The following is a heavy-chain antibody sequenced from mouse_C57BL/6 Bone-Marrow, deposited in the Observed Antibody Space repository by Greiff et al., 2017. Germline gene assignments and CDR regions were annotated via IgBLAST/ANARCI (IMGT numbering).Heavy chain of an antibody. Sequence: QVQLQQPGAELVMPGASVKLSCKASGYTFTSYWMHWVKQRPGQGLEWIGEIDPSDSYTNYNQKFKGKSTLTVDKSSSTAYMQLSSLTSEDSAVYYCARGGTTVPYDFDDWGQGTTLTVA. V-gene: IGHV1-69*01. CDR3: ARGGTTVPYDFDD. CDR2: IDPSDSYT. J-gene: IGHJ2*01. D-gene: IGHD1-1*01. CDR1: GYTFTSYW.